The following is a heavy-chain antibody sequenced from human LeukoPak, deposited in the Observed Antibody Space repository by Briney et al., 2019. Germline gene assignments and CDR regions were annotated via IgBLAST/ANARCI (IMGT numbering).Heavy chain of an antibody. CDR1: GFTFSNAW. CDR3: TTDVYSVGGDY. J-gene: IGHJ4*02. CDR2: IKSKTDGGTT. Sequence: GGSLRLSCAASGFTFSNAWMSWVRQAPGKGLEWVGRIKSKTDGGTTGYAAPVKGRFTISRDDSKNTLYLQMNSLKTEDTAVYYCTTDVYSVGGDYWGQGTLVTVSS. V-gene: IGHV3-15*01. D-gene: IGHD2-8*01.